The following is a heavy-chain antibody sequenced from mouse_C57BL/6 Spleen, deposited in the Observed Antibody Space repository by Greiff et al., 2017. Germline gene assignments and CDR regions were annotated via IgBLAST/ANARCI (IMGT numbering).Heavy chain of an antibody. V-gene: IGHV7-3*01. CDR2: IRNKANGYTT. CDR1: GFTFTDYY. CDR3: ARSDDYDGYFDY. Sequence: EVKLMESGGGLVQPGGSLSLSCAASGFTFTDYYMSWVRQPPGKALEWLGFIRNKANGYTTEYSASVKGRFTISRDNSQSILYLQMNALRAEDSATYYCARSDDYDGYFDYWGQGTTLTVSS. D-gene: IGHD2-4*01. J-gene: IGHJ2*01.